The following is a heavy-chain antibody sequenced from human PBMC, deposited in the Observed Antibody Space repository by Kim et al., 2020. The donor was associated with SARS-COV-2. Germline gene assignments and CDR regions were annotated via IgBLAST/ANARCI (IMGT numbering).Heavy chain of an antibody. CDR2: VHHTGSA. CDR1: GASISGY. Sequence: SETLSLTCAVSGASISGYWSWIRQSPGKSLEFIAYVHHTGSATYNPSLKSRVTISVDTSRNYISLKLTSLTATDTAIYYCARLDYGDYDEAFDLWGPGILVTVSS. J-gene: IGHJ3*01. D-gene: IGHD4-17*01. CDR3: ARLDYGDYDEAFDL. V-gene: IGHV4-59*08.